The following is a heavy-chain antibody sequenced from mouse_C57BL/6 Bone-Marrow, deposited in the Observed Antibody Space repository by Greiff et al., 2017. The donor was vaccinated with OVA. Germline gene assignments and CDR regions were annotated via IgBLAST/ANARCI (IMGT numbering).Heavy chain of an antibody. CDR1: GFTFSSYV. J-gene: IGHJ4*01. Sequence: EVQRVESGGDLVKPGGSLKLSCAASGFTFSSYVMSWVRQTPDKRLEWVATISSGGSYTYYPDSVKGRFTISRANAKNTLYLQMSSLKSEDTAMYYCARLRWLMFVDYWGQGTSVTVSS. V-gene: IGHV5-6*01. CDR3: ARLRWLMFVDY. CDR2: ISSGGSYT. D-gene: IGHD2-3*01.